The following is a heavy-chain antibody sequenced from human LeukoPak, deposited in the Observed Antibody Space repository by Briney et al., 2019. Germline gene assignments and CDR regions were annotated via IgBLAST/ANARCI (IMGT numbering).Heavy chain of an antibody. CDR3: AKDPRGSGLLHYYYMDV. CDR1: GFTFSSYG. V-gene: IGHV3-30*02. J-gene: IGHJ6*03. D-gene: IGHD3-10*01. Sequence: GGSLRLSCAASGFTFSSYGMHWVRQAPGKGLEWVAFIRYDGSNKYYADSVKGRFTISRDNSKNTLYLQMNSLRAEDTAVYYCAKDPRGSGLLHYYYMDVWGKGTTVTVSS. CDR2: IRYDGSNK.